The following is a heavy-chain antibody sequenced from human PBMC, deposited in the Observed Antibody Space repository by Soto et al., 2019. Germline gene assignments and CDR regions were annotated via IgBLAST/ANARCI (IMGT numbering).Heavy chain of an antibody. CDR1: GGSFSGYY. Sequence: SETLSLTCAVYGGSFSGYYWSWIRQPPGKGLEWIGEINHSGSTNYNPSLKSRVTISVDTSKNQFSLKLSSVTAADTAVYYCARTQRGSIVVVPAAMVPYWFDPWGQGTLVTVSS. V-gene: IGHV4-34*01. J-gene: IGHJ5*02. CDR2: INHSGST. CDR3: ARTQRGSIVVVPAAMVPYWFDP. D-gene: IGHD2-2*01.